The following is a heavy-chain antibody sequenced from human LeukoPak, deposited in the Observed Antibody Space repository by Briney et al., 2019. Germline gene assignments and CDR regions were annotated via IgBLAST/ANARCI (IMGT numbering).Heavy chain of an antibody. CDR2: IYHSGST. J-gene: IGHJ4*02. CDR1: GGSISSGGYY. V-gene: IGHV4-30-2*01. Sequence: SETLSLTCIVSGGSISSGGYYWSWIRQPPGKGLEGIVYIYHSGSTYYNPSLKSRVTISVDRSKNQFSLKLSSVTAADTAVYYCARDPPTVVTRWTFDYWGQGTLVTVSS. CDR3: ARDPPTVVTRWTFDY. D-gene: IGHD4-23*01.